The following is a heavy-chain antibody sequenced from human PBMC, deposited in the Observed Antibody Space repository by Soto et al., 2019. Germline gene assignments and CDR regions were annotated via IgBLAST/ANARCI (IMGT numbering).Heavy chain of an antibody. Sequence: YWGWIRQPPGKGLEWIGNIYYSGSTYYNPSLKSRVTISVDTSKNQFYLKLSSLFAADAAVHYCPRVQTEGNWFDPWGQG. CDR2: IYYSGST. CDR3: PRVQTEGNWFDP. J-gene: IGHJ5*02. CDR1: Y. V-gene: IGHV4-39*01.